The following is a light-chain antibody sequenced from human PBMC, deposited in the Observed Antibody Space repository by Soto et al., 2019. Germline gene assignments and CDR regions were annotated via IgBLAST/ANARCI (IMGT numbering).Light chain of an antibody. CDR1: SSDVGSYNL. V-gene: IGLV2-23*01. J-gene: IGLJ1*01. CDR2: EGS. Sequence: QSALTQPASVSGSPGQSITISCTGTSSDVGSYNLVSWYQQHPGKAPKLMIYEGSKRPSGVSNRFSGSKSGNTASLTISGLQAEVEADYYCCSYAGRSTSVFGTGTKLTVL. CDR3: CSYAGRSTSV.